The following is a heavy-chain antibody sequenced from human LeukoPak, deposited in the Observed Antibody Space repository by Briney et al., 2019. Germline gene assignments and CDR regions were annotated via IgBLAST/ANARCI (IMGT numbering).Heavy chain of an antibody. D-gene: IGHD5-24*01. CDR2: MFYTGRT. Sequence: SETLSLTCTVSGGSITSHYWNWIRQPPGKRLEWIGYMFYTGRTNYSPSLNSRVTISVDTSKKQFSLKLSSVTAADTAVYFCARHRLEMASTHDAFDLWGQGTMVTVSS. CDR3: ARHRLEMASTHDAFDL. J-gene: IGHJ3*01. V-gene: IGHV4-59*08. CDR1: GGSITSHY.